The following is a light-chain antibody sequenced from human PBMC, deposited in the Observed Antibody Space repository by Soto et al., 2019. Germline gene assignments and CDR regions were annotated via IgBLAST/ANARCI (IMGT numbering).Light chain of an antibody. CDR2: AAS. CDR3: QQSYSTHLWT. J-gene: IGKJ1*01. Sequence: DIQMTQSPSSLSASVGDRVTITCRASQSISSYLNWYQQKPGKAPKLLIYAASSLQSGVPSRFSGSGSGTDFTLTISSLKPEDFATYYCQQSYSTHLWTFGQGTKVDIK. V-gene: IGKV1-39*01. CDR1: QSISSY.